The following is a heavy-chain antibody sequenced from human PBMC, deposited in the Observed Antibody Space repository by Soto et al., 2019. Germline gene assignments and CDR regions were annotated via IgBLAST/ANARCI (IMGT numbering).Heavy chain of an antibody. CDR2: IIPIFGTA. J-gene: IGHJ6*02. CDR1: GGTFSSYA. CDR3: ARTDITMGPTYYYYGMDV. D-gene: IGHD3-10*01. Sequence: SVKVSCKASGGTFSSYAISWVRQAPGQGLEWMGGIIPIFGTANYAQKFQGRVTITADESTSTAYMELSSLRSEDTAVYYCARTDITMGPTYYYYGMDVWGQGTTVTVS. V-gene: IGHV1-69*13.